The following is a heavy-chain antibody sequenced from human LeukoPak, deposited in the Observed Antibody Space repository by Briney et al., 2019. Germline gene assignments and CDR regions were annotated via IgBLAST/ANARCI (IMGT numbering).Heavy chain of an antibody. V-gene: IGHV3-53*01. J-gene: IGHJ5*02. Sequence: GGSLRLSCAASGFTVHSNYMSWVRQAPGKGLEWVSVIDRSGVTHYADSVKGRFTISRDNSKNTLYLQMDSLRAEDTGVYYCAKDYRAHPLRPNWLDPWGQGTLVTVSS. D-gene: IGHD1-26*01. CDR1: GFTVHSNY. CDR2: IDRSGVT. CDR3: AKDYRAHPLRPNWLDP.